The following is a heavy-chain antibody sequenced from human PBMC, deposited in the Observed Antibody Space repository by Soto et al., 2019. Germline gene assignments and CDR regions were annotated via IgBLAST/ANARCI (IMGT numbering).Heavy chain of an antibody. V-gene: IGHV4-59*08. CDR3: ARHAPGGPFDS. CDR1: GGSINSYY. CDR2: IFYSGNT. Sequence: SETLSLTCSVSGGSINSYYWSWIRQSPGKGLEWIGYIFYSGNTNYNPSLNSRVTLSVDTSRNQFSLKLTSVTAADTAVYYCARHAPGGPFDSWGQGTLVTVSS. J-gene: IGHJ4*02.